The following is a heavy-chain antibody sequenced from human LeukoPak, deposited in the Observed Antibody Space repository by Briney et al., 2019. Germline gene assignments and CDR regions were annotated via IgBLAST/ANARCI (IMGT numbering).Heavy chain of an antibody. J-gene: IGHJ4*02. D-gene: IGHD3-10*01. V-gene: IGHV4-59*01. CDR2: IYYSGST. Sequence: SETLSLTCTVSGGSISSYYWSWIRQPPGKGLEWIGYIYYSGSTNYNPSLKSRVTISVDTSKNQFSLKLSSVTAADTAVYYCARGPRGFGELYYFDYWGQGTLVTVSS. CDR1: GGSISSYY. CDR3: ARGPRGFGELYYFDY.